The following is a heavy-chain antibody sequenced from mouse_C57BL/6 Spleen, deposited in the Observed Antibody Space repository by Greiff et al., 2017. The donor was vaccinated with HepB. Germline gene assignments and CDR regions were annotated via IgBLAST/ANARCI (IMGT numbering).Heavy chain of an antibody. CDR2: IRNKANGYTT. D-gene: IGHD4-1*01. CDR1: GFTFTDYY. V-gene: IGHV7-3*01. CDR3: ARSSRTGTGSWFAY. Sequence: EVKLMESGGGLVQPGGSLSLSCAASGFTFTDYYMSWVRQPPGKALEWLGFIRNKANGYTTEYSAPVKGRFTISRDNPQSILYLQMNDLRAEDSATYYCARSSRTGTGSWFAYWGQGTLITVSA. J-gene: IGHJ3*01.